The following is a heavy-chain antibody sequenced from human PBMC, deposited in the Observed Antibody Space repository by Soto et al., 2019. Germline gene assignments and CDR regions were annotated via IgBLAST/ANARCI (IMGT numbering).Heavy chain of an antibody. J-gene: IGHJ4*02. CDR3: ARSTYYYFDY. Sequence: PSETLSLTCTVSGGSISSGGYYWSWIRQHPGKGLEWIGYIYYSGSTYYNPSLKSRVTISVDTSKNQFSLRLSSVTAADTAVYYCARSTYYYFDYWGQGTLVTVSS. CDR2: IYYSGST. V-gene: IGHV4-31*03. D-gene: IGHD1-26*01. CDR1: GGSISSGGYY.